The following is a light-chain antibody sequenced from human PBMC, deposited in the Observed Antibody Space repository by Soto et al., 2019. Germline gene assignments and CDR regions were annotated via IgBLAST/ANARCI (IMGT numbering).Light chain of an antibody. J-gene: IGKJ4*01. CDR2: DAS. CDR1: QSVSSY. V-gene: IGKV3-11*01. CDR3: QQRSNWPLT. Sequence: LLTQSPATLSLSPGESATLSCRASQSVSSYLAWYQQKPGQAPRLLIYDASNRATGIPARFSGSGSGTDFTLTISSLEPEDFAVYYCQQRSNWPLTFGGGTKVDIK.